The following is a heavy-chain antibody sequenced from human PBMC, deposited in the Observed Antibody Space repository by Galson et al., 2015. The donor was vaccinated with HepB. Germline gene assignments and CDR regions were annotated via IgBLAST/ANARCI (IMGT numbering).Heavy chain of an antibody. Sequence: SLRLSCAASGFTVSSNYMSWVRQAPGKGLEWVSVIYSGGSTYYADSVKGRFTISRDNSKNTLYLQMNSLRAEDTAVYYCARGREWELLAPLEHSNDAFDIWGQGTMVTVSS. CDR2: IYSGGST. CDR3: ARGREWELLAPLEHSNDAFDI. J-gene: IGHJ3*02. CDR1: GFTVSSNY. D-gene: IGHD1-26*01. V-gene: IGHV3-66*01.